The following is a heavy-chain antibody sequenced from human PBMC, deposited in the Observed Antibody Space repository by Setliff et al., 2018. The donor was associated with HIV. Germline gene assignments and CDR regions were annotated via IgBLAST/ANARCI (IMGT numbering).Heavy chain of an antibody. V-gene: IGHV1-2*06. D-gene: IGHD1-1*01. CDR2: IHPNSGGT. CDR1: GYTFTAFY. J-gene: IGHJ4*02. CDR3: ASHRRVGTTVLFSY. Sequence: GASVKVSCKTSGYTFTAFYIHWVRQAPGQGLEWMGRIHPNSGGTASPQKFQGRVAMTRDTSISTAYMELRSLRPDETAVYFCASHRRVGTTVLFSYWGQGTLVTVSS.